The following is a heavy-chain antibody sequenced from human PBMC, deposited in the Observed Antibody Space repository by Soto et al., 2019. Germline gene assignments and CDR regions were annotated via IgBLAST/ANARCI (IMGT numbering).Heavy chain of an antibody. CDR2: IWYDGSNK. CDR3: ARDGVIVTRSPYYYGMDV. D-gene: IGHD1-26*01. V-gene: IGHV3-33*01. J-gene: IGHJ6*02. CDR1: GFTFSSYG. Sequence: SLRLSCAASGFTFSSYGMHWVRQAPGKGLEWVAVIWYDGSNKYYADSVKGRFTISRDNSKNTLYLQMNSLRAEDTAVYYCARDGVIVTRSPYYYGMDVWGQGTTVTVSS.